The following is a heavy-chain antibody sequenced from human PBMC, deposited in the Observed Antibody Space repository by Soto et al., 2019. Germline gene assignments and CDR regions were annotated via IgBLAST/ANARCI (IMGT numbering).Heavy chain of an antibody. Sequence: SSTXSLTCTFSVYSISSGYYFVCIRQPPGKGLEWIGSIYHSGSSYYNPSLKSRVTILVDTSKNQFSLKLSSVTAADTAVYNCARQTFISAYLYYFEYRGQRALV. D-gene: IGHD2-21*01. J-gene: IGHJ4*02. CDR2: IYHSGSS. V-gene: IGHV4-38-2*02. CDR1: VYSISSGYY. CDR3: ARQTFISAYLYYFEY.